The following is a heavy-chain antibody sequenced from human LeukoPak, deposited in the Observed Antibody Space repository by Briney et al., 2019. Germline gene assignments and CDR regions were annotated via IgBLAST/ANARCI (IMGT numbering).Heavy chain of an antibody. D-gene: IGHD1-14*01. CDR3: ARISHHNWYFDL. V-gene: IGHV1-8*01. CDR2: ITPSTGYT. CDR1: GYPFTIYD. Sequence: ASVSVSYRASGYPFTIYDINGVREAPGKGREGMGCITPSTGYTRYSQKFQGRVTMTTNTSITTAYMYLSTLRSEDTAVYYCARISHHNWYFDLWGRGTLVTVSS. J-gene: IGHJ2*01.